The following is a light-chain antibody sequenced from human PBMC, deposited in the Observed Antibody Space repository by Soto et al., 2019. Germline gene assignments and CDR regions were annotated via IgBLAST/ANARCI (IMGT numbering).Light chain of an antibody. CDR2: TSG. V-gene: IGKV1-39*01. Sequence: IQMTQSPSSLSASVGDRVTITCRASQRITTDLNWYQQKPGEAPKLLISTSGTLQRGVPSRFSGSGSGTDFSLTITALRPEDFATYFCQQTYRTPYTFGQGTKLEIK. CDR3: QQTYRTPYT. CDR1: QRITTD. J-gene: IGKJ2*01.